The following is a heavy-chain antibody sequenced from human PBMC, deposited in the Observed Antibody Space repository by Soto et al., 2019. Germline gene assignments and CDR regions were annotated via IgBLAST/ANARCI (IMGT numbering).Heavy chain of an antibody. J-gene: IGHJ4*02. Sequence: QVQLVQSGAEVKKPGASVKVSCKASGYTFTSYGISWVRQAPGQGLEWMGWISAYNGNTNYAQKLQGRVTMTTDTSTSTAYMELRSLRSDDTAVYYRARDRGRRYYDSSGPSFDYWGQGTLVTVSS. CDR1: GYTFTSYG. D-gene: IGHD3-22*01. V-gene: IGHV1-18*01. CDR3: ARDRGRRYYDSSGPSFDY. CDR2: ISAYNGNT.